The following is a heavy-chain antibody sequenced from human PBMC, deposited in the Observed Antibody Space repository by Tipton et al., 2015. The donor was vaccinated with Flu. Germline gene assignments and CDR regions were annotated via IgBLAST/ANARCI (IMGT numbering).Heavy chain of an antibody. J-gene: IGHJ6*02. CDR2: IYYSGST. Sequence: LRLSCTVSGGSISSYYWSWIRQPPGKGLEWIGYIYYSGSTNYNPSLKSRVTISVDTSKNHFSLKLSSVTAADTAVYYCARVGGSSYYYYGMDVWGQGTTVTVSS. V-gene: IGHV4-59*01. CDR1: GGSISSYY. CDR3: ARVGGSSYYYYGMDV. D-gene: IGHD1-26*01.